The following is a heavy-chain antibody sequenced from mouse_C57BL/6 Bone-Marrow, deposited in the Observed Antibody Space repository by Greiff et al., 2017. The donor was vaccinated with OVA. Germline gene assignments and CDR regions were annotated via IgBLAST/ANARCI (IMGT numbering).Heavy chain of an antibody. J-gene: IGHJ3*01. V-gene: IGHV1-81*01. CDR1: GYTFTSYG. CDR2: IYPRSGNT. D-gene: IGHD4-1*01. CDR3: ARWDWDNPYFDY. Sequence: VQLQQSGAELARPGASVKLSCKASGYTFTSYGISWVKQRTGQGLEWIGEIYPRSGNTYYNEKFKGKATLTADKSSSTAYMELRSLTSEDSAVYFCARWDWDNPYFDYWGQGTLVTVSA.